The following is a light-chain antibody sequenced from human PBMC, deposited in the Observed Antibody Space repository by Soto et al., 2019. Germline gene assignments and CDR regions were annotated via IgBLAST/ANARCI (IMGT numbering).Light chain of an antibody. Sequence: QPVLTQPASVSGFPGQSITISCTGTSSDVGAYDYVSWYQQYPGKAPKLIIYEVSNRPSGVSTRFSGSKSGHTASLAISELQAEDEADYYCSSYTTTSTRVFGGGTKLTVL. J-gene: IGLJ3*02. CDR2: EVS. CDR3: SSYTTTSTRV. V-gene: IGLV2-14*01. CDR1: SSDVGAYDY.